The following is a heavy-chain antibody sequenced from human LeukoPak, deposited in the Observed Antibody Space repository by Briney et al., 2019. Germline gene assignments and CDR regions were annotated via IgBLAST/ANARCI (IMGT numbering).Heavy chain of an antibody. Sequence: PSETLSLTCTVSGDSISSHYWSWIRQPPGKGLEWIGCISYGGGTKYNPSLKSRVTITVDTSTNQFSLKLSSATAADTAVYYGAAGVAGLNWGQRNLVTVSS. J-gene: IGHJ4*02. CDR3: AAGVAGLN. V-gene: IGHV4-59*11. CDR1: GDSISSHY. CDR2: ISYGGGT. D-gene: IGHD2-15*01.